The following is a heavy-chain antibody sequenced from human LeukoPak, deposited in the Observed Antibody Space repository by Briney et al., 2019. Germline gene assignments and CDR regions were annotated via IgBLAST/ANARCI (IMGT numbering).Heavy chain of an antibody. Sequence: GGSLRLSCAASGFIFTSYAMSWVRQAPGKGLEWVSSISGSGGSTYHADSGKGRLTIPRHNSKNTLYLQMNSQRAEHPAVYYCAKQSDFVGFYRGWYFDFWGKGTLVTVSS. CDR3: AKQSDFVGFYRGWYFDF. J-gene: IGHJ4*02. CDR2: ISGSGGST. V-gene: IGHV3-23*01. CDR1: GFIFTSYA. D-gene: IGHD2-15*01.